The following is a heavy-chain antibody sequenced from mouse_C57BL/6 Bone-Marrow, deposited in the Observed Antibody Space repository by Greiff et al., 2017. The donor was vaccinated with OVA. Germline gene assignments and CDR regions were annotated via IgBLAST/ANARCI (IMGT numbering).Heavy chain of an antibody. CDR3: TYYGNFDY. CDR1: GFNIKDDY. D-gene: IGHD2-1*01. CDR2: IDPENGDT. V-gene: IGHV14-4*01. Sequence: EVQLQQSGAELVRPGASVKLSCTASGFNIKDDYMHWVKQRPEQGLEWIGWIDPENGDTEYASKFQGKATITADTSSNTAYLQLSSLTYEDTAVYYYTYYGNFDYWGQGTTLTVSS. J-gene: IGHJ2*01.